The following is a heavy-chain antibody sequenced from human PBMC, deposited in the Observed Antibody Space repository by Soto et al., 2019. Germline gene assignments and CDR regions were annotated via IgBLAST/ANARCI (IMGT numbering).Heavy chain of an antibody. J-gene: IGHJ6*02. Sequence: PSETLSLTCTVSGGSISSYYWSWIRQPPGKGLKWIGYIYHSGSTYYNPSLKSRVTISVDRSKNQFSLKLSSVTAADTAVYYCARGGATSFRGMDVWGQGTTVTVSS. CDR2: IYHSGST. D-gene: IGHD2-2*01. CDR1: GGSISSYY. CDR3: ARGGATSFRGMDV. V-gene: IGHV4-59*12.